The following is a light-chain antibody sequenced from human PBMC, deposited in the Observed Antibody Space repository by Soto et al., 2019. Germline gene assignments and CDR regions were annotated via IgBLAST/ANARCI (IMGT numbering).Light chain of an antibody. CDR1: QRVDSY. J-gene: IGKJ1*01. CDR3: QQYNSYSRT. CDR2: AAS. V-gene: IGKV1-9*01. Sequence: DVQWSHSRCSLSASVGDSVTLSCQTSQRVDSYIHWYQQQPRKDPNLLIYAASTLQSGVTSRFSGSRSGTAFTLTISSLQPDDFATSYCQQYNSYSRTFGQGTKVDI.